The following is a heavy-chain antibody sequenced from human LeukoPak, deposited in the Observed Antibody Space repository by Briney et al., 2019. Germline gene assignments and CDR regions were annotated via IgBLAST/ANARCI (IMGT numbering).Heavy chain of an antibody. D-gene: IGHD3-3*01. J-gene: IGHJ4*02. V-gene: IGHV4-34*01. CDR3: ARDRRIYYDFWSGLKN. Sequence: SETLSLTCAVYGGSFSGYYWSWIRQPPGKGLEWIGEINHSGSTNYNPSLKSRVTISVDTSKNQFSLKLSSVTAADTAVYYCARDRRIYYDFWSGLKNWGQGTLVTVSS. CDR1: GGSFSGYY. CDR2: INHSGST.